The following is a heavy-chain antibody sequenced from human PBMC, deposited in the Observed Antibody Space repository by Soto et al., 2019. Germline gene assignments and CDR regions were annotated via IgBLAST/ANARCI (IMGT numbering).Heavy chain of an antibody. CDR1: GYTFTVYY. CDR3: ARDFFKDGYNLDY. CDR2: INPHSGGT. D-gene: IGHD5-12*01. Sequence: AAVKVSCNASGYTFTVYYMHWVRQAPGQGLEWMGWINPHSGGTNYAQKFQGRVTMTRDTSISTAYMELSRLRSDDTAVYYRARDFFKDGYNLDYWGQGTLVTVSS. J-gene: IGHJ4*02. V-gene: IGHV1-2*02.